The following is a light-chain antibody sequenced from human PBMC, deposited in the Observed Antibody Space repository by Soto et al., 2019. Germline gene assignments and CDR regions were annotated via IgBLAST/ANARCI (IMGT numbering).Light chain of an antibody. Sequence: DIQMTQSPSTLSASVGDRVTITCRASQGISNYLAWYQQKPGKVPKLLIYLASTLQSGVPSRFSGSGSGTDFSLTINSLQPEDVATYYCQNYNSAPITFGQGTRLEV. CDR3: QNYNSAPIT. CDR2: LAS. J-gene: IGKJ5*01. CDR1: QGISNY. V-gene: IGKV1-27*01.